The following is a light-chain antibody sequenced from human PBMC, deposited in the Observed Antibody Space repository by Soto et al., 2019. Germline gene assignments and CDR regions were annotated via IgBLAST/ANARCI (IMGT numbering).Light chain of an antibody. CDR1: SSDVGAYNY. J-gene: IGLJ2*01. CDR3: SSYTITSTVL. V-gene: IGLV2-14*01. Sequence: QSALTQPASVSGSPGQSIAISCTGTSSDVGAYNYVSWYQQQPGKAPKLMIYDVNARPSGVSDRFSGSKSGNTASLTISGLQAEDEADYYCSSYTITSTVLFGGGTKLTVL. CDR2: DVN.